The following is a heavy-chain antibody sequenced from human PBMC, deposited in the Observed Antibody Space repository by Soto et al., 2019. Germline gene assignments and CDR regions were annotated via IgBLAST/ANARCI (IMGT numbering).Heavy chain of an antibody. CDR1: GGSTSNGGNY. Sequence: QVQLQESGPGLVKPSQTLSLTCTVPGGSTSNGGNYWSWSRLHPGKGLGWIGDIYYSGRTYNTPSLKSRVTISVDTSKNQCSLKLSSVTAADTAVYYCARSIDPWGQGTLVTVSS. CDR3: ARSIDP. V-gene: IGHV4-31*03. CDR2: IYYSGRT. J-gene: IGHJ5*02.